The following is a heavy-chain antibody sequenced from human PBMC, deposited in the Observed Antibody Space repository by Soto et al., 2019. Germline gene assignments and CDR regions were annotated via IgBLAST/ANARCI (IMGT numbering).Heavy chain of an antibody. J-gene: IGHJ6*02. V-gene: IGHV4-4*02. CDR3: ARKGRYYYYGMDV. Sequence: SETLSLTCAVSGGSISSSNWWSWVRQPPGKGLEWIGEIYHSGSTNYNPSLKSRVTISVDKSKNQFSLKLSSVTAADTAVYYCARKGRYYYYGMDVWGQGTTVTVSS. CDR1: GGSISSSNW. CDR2: IYHSGST.